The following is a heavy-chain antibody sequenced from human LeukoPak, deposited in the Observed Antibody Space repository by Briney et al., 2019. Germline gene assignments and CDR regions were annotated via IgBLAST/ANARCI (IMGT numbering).Heavy chain of an antibody. CDR1: GFTFSSYG. V-gene: IGHV3-33*01. CDR3: ASRYGDYGFDP. CDR2: IWYDGSNK. J-gene: IGHJ5*02. D-gene: IGHD4-17*01. Sequence: AESLRLSWAAAGFTFSSYGMHWVSQAPGKGLEWVAVIWYDGSNKYYADSVKGRFTISRDNSKHTLYLQMNSLRADVTAVYYCASRYGDYGFDPWGQGTLVTVSS.